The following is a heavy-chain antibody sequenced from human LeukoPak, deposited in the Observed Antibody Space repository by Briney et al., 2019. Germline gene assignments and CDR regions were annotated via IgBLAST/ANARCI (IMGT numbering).Heavy chain of an antibody. CDR3: ARVGYSYGPSYWYFDL. CDR1: GGSISSYY. D-gene: IGHD5-18*01. J-gene: IGHJ2*01. CDR2: IYTSGST. V-gene: IGHV4-4*07. Sequence: SETLSLICTVSGGSISSYYWSWIRQPAGKGLEWIGRIYTSGSTNYNPSLKSRVTMSVDTSKNQFSLKLSSVTAADTAVYYCARVGYSYGPSYWYFDLWGRGTLVTVSS.